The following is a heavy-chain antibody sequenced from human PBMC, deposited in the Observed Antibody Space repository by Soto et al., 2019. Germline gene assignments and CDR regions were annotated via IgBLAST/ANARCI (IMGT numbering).Heavy chain of an antibody. CDR3: ARVRVTAAHTFGMDV. D-gene: IGHD6-13*01. Sequence: GGSLRLSCAASGFTFSTYAMHWVRQAPGKGLEWVAVISYDGSNKYYADSVKGRFTISRDNSKNSLYLQMNSLRAEDTAVYYCARVRVTAAHTFGMDVWGQGTTVTVSS. CDR1: GFTFSTYA. J-gene: IGHJ6*02. V-gene: IGHV3-30-3*01. CDR2: ISYDGSNK.